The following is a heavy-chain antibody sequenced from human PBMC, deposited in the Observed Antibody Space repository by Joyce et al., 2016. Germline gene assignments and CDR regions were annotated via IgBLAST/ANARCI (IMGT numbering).Heavy chain of an antibody. D-gene: IGHD2-8*01. CDR2: LSSSSSYI. CDR3: ARSSYTNGIFDY. CDR1: GFTFSSYS. V-gene: IGHV3-21*01. Sequence: EVQLVESGGGLVKPGGSLRLSWAASGFTFSSYSMSWVHQDPGKGLEWVSSLSSSSSYIKYTDSVKGRFTISRDNAKNSLYLQMNSLRVEDTAVYYCARSSYTNGIFDYWGQGTLVTVSS. J-gene: IGHJ4*02.